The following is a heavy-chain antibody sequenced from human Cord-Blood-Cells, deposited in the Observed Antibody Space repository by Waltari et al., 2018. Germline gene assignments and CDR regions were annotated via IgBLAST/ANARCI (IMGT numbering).Heavy chain of an antibody. J-gene: IGHJ4*02. CDR3: ARSSSWYEAYY. D-gene: IGHD6-13*01. Sequence: QVQLQESGPGLVKPSETLSLTCTVSGYSISSGYYWGWIRQPPGKGLGWIGSIYHSGRPSNNPSLKSRVTISVDTSKNQCSLKLSSVTAADTAVYYCARSSSWYEAYYWGQGTLVTVSS. V-gene: IGHV4-38-2*02. CDR1: GYSISSGYY. CDR2: IYHSGRP.